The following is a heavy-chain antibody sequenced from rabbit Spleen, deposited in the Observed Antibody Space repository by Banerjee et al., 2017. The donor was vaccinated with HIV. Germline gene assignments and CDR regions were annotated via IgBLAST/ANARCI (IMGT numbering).Heavy chain of an antibody. V-gene: IGHV1S47*01. Sequence: QEQLEESGGGLVKPEGSLTLTCKASGVSFNDKDVMCWVRQAPGKGLEWIAYIYPDYGSIDYASWVNGRFTISLDNAQNTVTLQLNSLTAADTATYFCARYAGSSGYPYYFDFWGPGTLVTVS. CDR1: GVSFNDKD. CDR2: IYPDYGSI. CDR3: ARYAGSSGYPYYFDF. D-gene: IGHD8-1*01. J-gene: IGHJ6*01.